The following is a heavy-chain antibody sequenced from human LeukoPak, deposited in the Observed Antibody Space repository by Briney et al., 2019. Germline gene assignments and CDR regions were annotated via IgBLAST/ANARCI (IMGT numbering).Heavy chain of an antibody. Sequence: PSGTLSLTCAVAGASISNSNWRTWVRQPPGKGLEWIGEIYHSRSTNYKPSLKSRATISVDKSKNQFSLKLSSVTAADTAVYYCASRAPRDNFNRYLPIDYWGQGTLVTVSS. CDR1: GASISNSNW. D-gene: IGHD1-20*01. V-gene: IGHV4-4*02. CDR3: ASRAPRDNFNRYLPIDY. J-gene: IGHJ4*02. CDR2: IYHSRST.